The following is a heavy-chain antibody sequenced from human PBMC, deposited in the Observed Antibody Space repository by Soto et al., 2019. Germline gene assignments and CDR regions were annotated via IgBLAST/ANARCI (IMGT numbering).Heavy chain of an antibody. CDR2: ISSSSSYI. Sequence: GGSLRLSCAASGFTFSSYSMNWVRQAPGKGLEWVSSISSSSSYIYYADSVKGRFTISRDNAKNSLYLQMNSLRAEDTAVYYCARDGPYYYASRMDVWGLGTTVTVSS. CDR1: GFTFSSYS. V-gene: IGHV3-21*01. J-gene: IGHJ6*02. D-gene: IGHD3-10*01. CDR3: ARDGPYYYASRMDV.